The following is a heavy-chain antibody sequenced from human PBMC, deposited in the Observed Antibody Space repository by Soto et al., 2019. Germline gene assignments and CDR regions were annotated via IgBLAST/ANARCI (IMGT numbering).Heavy chain of an antibody. V-gene: IGHV4-31*03. J-gene: IGHJ4*02. CDR3: DRGARDISGPHY. D-gene: IGHD3-22*01. Sequence: SATLSLTCSVSGASVSTNGYYWSWIRQHPGQGLEWLGYMYFTGSTYYNPSLKSRVTMSLDSAKNQFSLELTSVTAADTAVFYCDRGARDISGPHYGGQGILVKISS. CDR2: MYFTGST. CDR1: GASVSTNGYY.